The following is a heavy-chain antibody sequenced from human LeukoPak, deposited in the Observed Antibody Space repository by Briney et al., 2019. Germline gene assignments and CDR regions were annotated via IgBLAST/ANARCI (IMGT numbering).Heavy chain of an antibody. V-gene: IGHV3-30*04. J-gene: IGHJ4*02. CDR1: GFTFSSYA. Sequence: GGSLRLSCAASGFTFSSYAMHWVRQAPGKGLEWVAVISYDGSNKYYADSVKGRFTISRDNSKNTLYLQMNSLRAEDTAVYYCARRITGTTSDSFDYWGQGTLVTVSS. CDR3: ARRITGTTSDSFDY. D-gene: IGHD1-20*01. CDR2: ISYDGSNK.